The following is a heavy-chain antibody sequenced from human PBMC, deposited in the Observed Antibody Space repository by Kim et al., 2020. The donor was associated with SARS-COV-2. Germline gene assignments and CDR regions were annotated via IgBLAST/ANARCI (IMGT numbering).Heavy chain of an antibody. CDR2: ISSSSGYI. D-gene: IGHD2-21*01. J-gene: IGHJ3*01. CDR3: ARVFQVFDF. V-gene: IGHV3-21*01. Sequence: GGSLRLSCAASGFTFSYSGMNWVRQAPGKGLEWVSSISSSSGYIYYADSVKGRLTISRDNAKNSLYLQMISLRADDTAVYYCARVFQVFDFWGQGTMAT. CDR1: GFTFSYSG.